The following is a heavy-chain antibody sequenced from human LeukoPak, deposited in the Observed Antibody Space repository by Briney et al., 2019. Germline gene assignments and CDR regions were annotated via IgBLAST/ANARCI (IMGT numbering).Heavy chain of an antibody. CDR3: ATTSITSEGPYAFDI. D-gene: IGHD3-10*01. CDR2: INHSGST. CDR1: GVSFSGYY. V-gene: IGHV4-34*01. J-gene: IGHJ3*02. Sequence: SETLSLTCAVYGVSFSGYYWSWIRQPPGKGLEWIGEINHSGSTNYNPSLKSRVTISVDTSKNQFSLKLSSVSAADTAVYYCATTSITSEGPYAFDIWGQGTMVTASS.